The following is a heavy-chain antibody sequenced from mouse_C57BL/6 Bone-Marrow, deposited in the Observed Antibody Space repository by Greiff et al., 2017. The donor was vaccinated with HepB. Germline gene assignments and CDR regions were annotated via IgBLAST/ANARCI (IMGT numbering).Heavy chain of an antibody. CDR3: ARKSITTVVEDYYAMDY. J-gene: IGHJ4*01. V-gene: IGHV1-81*01. D-gene: IGHD1-1*01. CDR1: GYTFTSYG. Sequence: VKVVESGAELARPGASVKLSCKASGYTFTSYGISWVKQRTGQGLEWIGEIYPRSGNTYYNEKFKGKATLTADKSSSTAYMELRSLTSEDSAVYFCARKSITTVVEDYYAMDYWGQGTSVTVSS. CDR2: IYPRSGNT.